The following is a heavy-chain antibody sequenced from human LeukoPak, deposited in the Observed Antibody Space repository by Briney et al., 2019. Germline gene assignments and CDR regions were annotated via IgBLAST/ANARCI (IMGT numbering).Heavy chain of an antibody. Sequence: ASVKVSCKASGFTFTNSAIQWVRQAPGQRLEWIGWIVIGNDDTNYAQKFQGRVTVTKDMSTSTAYMELSSLRSEDTAVYYCAAGTTYYYHTSGYYNFDQWGQGTLVTVSS. V-gene: IGHV1-58*02. D-gene: IGHD3-22*01. CDR3: AAGTTYYYHTSGYYNFDQ. CDR1: GFTFTNSA. J-gene: IGHJ4*02. CDR2: IVIGNDDT.